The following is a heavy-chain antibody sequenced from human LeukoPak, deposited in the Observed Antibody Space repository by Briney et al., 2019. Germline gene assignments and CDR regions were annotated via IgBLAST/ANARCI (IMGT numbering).Heavy chain of an antibody. CDR3: VRDYVWESHRQFDY. CDR2: IKEDGSVK. V-gene: IGHV3-7*01. D-gene: IGHD3-16*01. J-gene: IGHJ4*02. CDR1: GFTFSDYY. Sequence: PGGSLRLSCAASGFTFSDYYMSWIRQAPGKGLEWLANIKEDGSVKKYVDSVKGRFTVSRDNVKNALFMQMNSLKVEDTAVYYCVRDYVWESHRQFDYWGQGTMVTVSS.